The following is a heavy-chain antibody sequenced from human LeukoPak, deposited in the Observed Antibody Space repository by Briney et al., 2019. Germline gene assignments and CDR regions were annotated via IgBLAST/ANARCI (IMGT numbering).Heavy chain of an antibody. Sequence: VGSLRLSCAASGFTFSSYSMNWVRQAPGKGLEWVSSISSSSSYIYYADSVKGRFTISRDNAKNTLYLQMNSLRAEDTAVYYCARGPYYDFWSGSGYWGQGTLVTVSS. CDR2: ISSSSSYI. V-gene: IGHV3-21*01. CDR1: GFTFSSYS. CDR3: ARGPYYDFWSGSGY. J-gene: IGHJ4*02. D-gene: IGHD3-3*01.